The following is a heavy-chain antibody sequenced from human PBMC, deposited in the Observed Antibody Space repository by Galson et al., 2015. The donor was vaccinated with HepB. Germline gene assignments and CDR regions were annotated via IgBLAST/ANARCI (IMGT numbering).Heavy chain of an antibody. CDR3: ARKYYLDAFDI. V-gene: IGHV4-59*01. J-gene: IGHJ3*02. Sequence: TLSLTCTVSGDSISSYYWTWIRQPPGKGLEWIGYVSYSGSTNYNPSLKSRVTILIDTSKSHFSLNLRSVTAADTAVYYCARKYYLDAFDIWGQGTMVTVSS. CDR2: VSYSGST. D-gene: IGHD3-10*01. CDR1: GDSISSYY.